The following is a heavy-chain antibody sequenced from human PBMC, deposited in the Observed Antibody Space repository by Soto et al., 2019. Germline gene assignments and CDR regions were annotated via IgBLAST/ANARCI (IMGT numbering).Heavy chain of an antibody. CDR1: GLTVSGKKY. CDR2: LYDVAGT. V-gene: IGHV3-53*01. CDR3: ASWHEREHAYDV. D-gene: IGHD1-1*01. Sequence: DVQLVESGGGLIQPGESLRLSCAAFGLTVSGKKYVAWVRQAPGKGLEWVSALYDVAGTYYADYVKGRFTTSRDSSKTTVYLQMNGLTPDDTAVYYCASWHEREHAYDVWGQGTTVTVSS. J-gene: IGHJ3*01.